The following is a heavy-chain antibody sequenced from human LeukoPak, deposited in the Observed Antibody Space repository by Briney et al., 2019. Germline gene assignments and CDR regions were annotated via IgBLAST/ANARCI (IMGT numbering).Heavy chain of an antibody. CDR2: ISGSGAST. V-gene: IGHV3-23*01. CDR3: AKIYDYVWGSLDY. Sequence: GGSLRLSCAASGFTLSSYAMSWVRQAPGKGLEWVSVISGSGASTYYADSVRGRFIFSRDNSKNTLYLQINSLSAEDTAVYYCAKIYDYVWGSLDYWGQGTLVTVSS. D-gene: IGHD3-16*01. J-gene: IGHJ4*02. CDR1: GFTLSSYA.